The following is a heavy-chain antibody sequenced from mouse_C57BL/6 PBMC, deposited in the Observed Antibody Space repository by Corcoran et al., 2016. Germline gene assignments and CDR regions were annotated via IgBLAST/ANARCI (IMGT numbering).Heavy chain of an antibody. CDR1: GYTFTDYY. V-gene: IGHV1-19*01. Sequence: EVQLQQSGPVLVKPGASVKMSCKASGYTFTDYYMNWVKQSHGKSLEWIGVINPYNGGTSYNQKFKGKATLTVDKSSSTAYMELNSLTSEDSAVYYCLYGSRAMDYWGQGTSVTVSS. CDR2: INPYNGGT. CDR3: LYGSRAMDY. D-gene: IGHD1-1*01. J-gene: IGHJ4*01.